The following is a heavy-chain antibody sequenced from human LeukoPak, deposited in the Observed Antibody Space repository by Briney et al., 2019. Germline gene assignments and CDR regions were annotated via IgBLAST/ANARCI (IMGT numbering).Heavy chain of an antibody. CDR3: ARYCSSTSCYTPLIGYYYYGMDV. Sequence: ASVKVSCKAFGYTFTSYDINWVRQATGQGLEWMGWMNPNSGNTGYAQKFQGRVTMTRNTSISTAYMELSSLRSEDTAVYYCARYCSSTSCYTPLIGYYYYGMDVWGQGTTVTVSS. J-gene: IGHJ6*02. CDR1: GYTFTSYD. V-gene: IGHV1-8*01. CDR2: MNPNSGNT. D-gene: IGHD2-2*02.